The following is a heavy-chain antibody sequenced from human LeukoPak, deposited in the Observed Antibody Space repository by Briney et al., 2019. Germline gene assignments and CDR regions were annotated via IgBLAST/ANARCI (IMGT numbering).Heavy chain of an antibody. V-gene: IGHV3-30*03. D-gene: IGHD3-10*01. CDR1: GFTFSSYG. J-gene: IGHJ4*02. CDR2: ISYDGSNK. CDR3: ARRGDDFDY. Sequence: GGSLRLSCAASGFTFSSYGMHWVRQAPGKGLEWVAVISYDGSNKYYADSVKGRFTISRDNAKNSLYLQMNSLRAEDTAVYYCARRGDDFDYWGQGTLVTVSS.